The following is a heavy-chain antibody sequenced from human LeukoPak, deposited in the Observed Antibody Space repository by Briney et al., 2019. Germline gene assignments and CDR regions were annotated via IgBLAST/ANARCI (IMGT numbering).Heavy chain of an antibody. Sequence: GGTLRLSCAASGFIFSTYGMHWVRQAPGKGLEWVAVISYGGDNKYYADSVKGRFTISRDNPKNTLYLQMNSLRAEDTAVYYCAKDGSNYYHYGMDVWGQGTTVTVSS. J-gene: IGHJ6*02. CDR1: GFIFSTYG. CDR2: ISYGGDNK. V-gene: IGHV3-30*18. CDR3: AKDGSNYYHYGMDV. D-gene: IGHD4-11*01.